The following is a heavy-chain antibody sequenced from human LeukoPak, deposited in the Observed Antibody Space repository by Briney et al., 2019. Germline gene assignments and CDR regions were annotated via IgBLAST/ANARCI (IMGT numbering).Heavy chain of an antibody. CDR1: GFTFSNYA. Sequence: GGSLRLSCAASGFTFSNYAMHWVRQAPGKGLEWVAVIWYDGSNKYYADSVKGRFTISRDNSKNTLYLQMNSLRAEDTAVYYCARGSGSYWDYWGQGTLVTVSS. CDR3: ARGSGSYWDY. CDR2: IWYDGSNK. V-gene: IGHV3-33*01. J-gene: IGHJ4*02. D-gene: IGHD1-26*01.